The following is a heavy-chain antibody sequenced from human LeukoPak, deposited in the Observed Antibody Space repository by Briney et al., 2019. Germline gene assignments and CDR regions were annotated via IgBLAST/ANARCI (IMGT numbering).Heavy chain of an antibody. J-gene: IGHJ5*02. CDR2: ISGSGGST. CDR3: AKGSAVAAPRNWFDP. V-gene: IGHV3-23*01. D-gene: IGHD6-19*01. Sequence: GGSLRLSCAASGFTFDDYGMSWVRQAPGKGLEWVSAISGSGGSTYYADTVKGRFTISRDNSKNTLSLQMNSLRAEDTAVYYCAKGSAVAAPRNWFDPWGRGTLVTVSS. CDR1: GFTFDDYG.